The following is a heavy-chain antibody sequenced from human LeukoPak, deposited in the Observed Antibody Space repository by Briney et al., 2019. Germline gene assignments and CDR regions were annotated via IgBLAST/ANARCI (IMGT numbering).Heavy chain of an antibody. CDR1: GFTFSNYW. J-gene: IGHJ4*02. D-gene: IGHD6-19*01. CDR2: INRDGSTT. CDR3: AKYLPGGAVSGAFDY. V-gene: IGHV3-74*03. Sequence: PGGSLRLSCAASGFTFSNYWVHWVRQAPGKGLVWVSRINRDGSTTKYADSVKGRFTISRDNSKTTLYLQMNSLRGEDTAVYYCAKYLPGGAVSGAFDYWGQGTLVTVSS.